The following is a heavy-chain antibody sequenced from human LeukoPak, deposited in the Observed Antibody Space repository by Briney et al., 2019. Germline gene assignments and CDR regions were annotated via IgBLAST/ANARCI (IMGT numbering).Heavy chain of an antibody. D-gene: IGHD6-13*01. CDR2: INHSGST. V-gene: IGHV4-34*01. CDR1: GGSFSGYY. Sequence: SETLSLTCAVYGGSFSGYYWSWIRQPPGKGLEWIGEINHSGSTYYNPSLKSRVTISVDTSKNQFSLKLSSVTAADTAVYYCATRIGYSSSWTLYYFDYWGQGTLVTVSS. CDR3: ATRIGYSSSWTLYYFDY. J-gene: IGHJ4*02.